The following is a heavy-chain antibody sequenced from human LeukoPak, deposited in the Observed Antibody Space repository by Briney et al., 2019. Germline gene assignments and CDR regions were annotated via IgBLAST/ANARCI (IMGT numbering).Heavy chain of an antibody. V-gene: IGHV1-2*02. D-gene: IGHD3-10*01. Sequence: VASVKVSCKASGYTFTGYYMHWVRQAPGQGLEWMGWINPNSGGTNYAQKFQGRVTMTRDTSISTAYMELSRLRSDDTAVYYCARGTYGSGSSPTNNWFDPWGQGTLVTVSS. CDR2: INPNSGGT. CDR3: ARGTYGSGSSPTNNWFDP. J-gene: IGHJ5*02. CDR1: GYTFTGYY.